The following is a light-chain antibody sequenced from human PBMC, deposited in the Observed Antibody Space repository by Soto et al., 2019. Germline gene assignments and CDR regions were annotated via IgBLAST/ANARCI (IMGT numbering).Light chain of an antibody. V-gene: IGKV1-27*01. J-gene: IGKJ3*01. CDR3: QKYNSAPQVT. CDR1: QGISNY. Sequence: DIQMTQSPSSLSASVGDRVTITCRASQGISNYLAWYQQKPGKVPKLLIYAASTLQSGVPSRFSGSGSGTDFTLTISSLQPEDVATYYCQKYNSAPQVTFGPGTKVYIK. CDR2: AAS.